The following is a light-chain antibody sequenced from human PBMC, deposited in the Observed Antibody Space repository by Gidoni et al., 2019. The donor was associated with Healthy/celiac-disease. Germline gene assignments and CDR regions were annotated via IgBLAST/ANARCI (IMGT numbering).Light chain of an antibody. CDR2: GAS. CDR3: QQYGSFART. V-gene: IGKV3-20*01. Sequence: EIVLMQSPGTLSLSPGERATLSCRASQSVSSSYLAWYQQKPGQAPRLLIYGASSRATGIPDRFSGSGSGTDFTLTISRLEPEDFAVYYCQQYGSFARTFGGGTKVEIK. J-gene: IGKJ4*01. CDR1: QSVSSSY.